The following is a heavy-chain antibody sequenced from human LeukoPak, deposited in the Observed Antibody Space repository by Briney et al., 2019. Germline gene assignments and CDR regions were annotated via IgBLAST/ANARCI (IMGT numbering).Heavy chain of an antibody. CDR1: GFAFTSCG. CDR2: ISHHGSDI. J-gene: IGHJ4*02. V-gene: IGHV3-30*18. D-gene: IGHD6-6*01. Sequence: PGGSLRLSCAASGFAFTSCGMHWVRQAPGKGLEWVAVISHHGSDIYYADSVKGRFTISRDNSKNMLYLLMNSLRPEDTAVYYCVKDLSFSSSCFEHWGQGTLVTVSS. CDR3: VKDLSFSSSCFEH.